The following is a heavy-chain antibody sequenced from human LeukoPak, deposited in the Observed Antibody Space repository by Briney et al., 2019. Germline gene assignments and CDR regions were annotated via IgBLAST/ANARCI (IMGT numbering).Heavy chain of an antibody. V-gene: IGHV1-8*01. D-gene: IGHD6-19*01. CDR3: ARASSGPQESYYFDY. CDR1: GYTFTSYD. J-gene: IGHJ4*02. CDR2: MNPNSGNT. Sequence: ASVKVSCKASGYTFTSYDINWVRQATGQGLEWMGWMNPNSGNTGYAQKFQGRVTMTRNTSISTAYMELSSVTAADTAVYYCARASSGPQESYYFDYWGQGTLVTVSS.